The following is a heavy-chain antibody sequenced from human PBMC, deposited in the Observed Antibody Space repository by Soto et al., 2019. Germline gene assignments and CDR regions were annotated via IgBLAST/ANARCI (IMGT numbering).Heavy chain of an antibody. CDR2: VHPNGGGT. CDR1: GYNFTSYY. CDR3: ARGGEWLQLDY. D-gene: IGHD5-12*01. Sequence: QVQLVQSGAEVKKPGASVRVSCKASGYNFTSYYMHWVRQAPGQGLEWMGIVHPNGGGTSYAQKFQGRVTMTRDTSTSTVYMELTGLRSEDTAVYYCARGGEWLQLDYWGQGTLVTVSS. V-gene: IGHV1-46*01. J-gene: IGHJ4*02.